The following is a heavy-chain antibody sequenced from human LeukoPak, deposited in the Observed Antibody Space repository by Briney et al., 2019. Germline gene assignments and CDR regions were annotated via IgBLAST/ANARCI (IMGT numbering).Heavy chain of an antibody. J-gene: IGHJ6*03. CDR3: ARGRGYCSSTSCYKRQYYYYYMDV. CDR2: INHSGST. V-gene: IGHV4-34*01. D-gene: IGHD2-2*01. Sequence: SETLSLTCAVYGGSFSGYYWSWIRQPPGKGLEWIGEINHSGSTHYNPSLKSRVTISVDTSKNQFSLKLSSVTAADTAVYYCARGRGYCSSTSCYKRQYYYYYMDVWGKGTTVTVSS. CDR1: GGSFSGYY.